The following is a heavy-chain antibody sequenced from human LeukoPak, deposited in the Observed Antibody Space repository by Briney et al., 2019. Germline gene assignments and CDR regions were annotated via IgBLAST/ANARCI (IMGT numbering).Heavy chain of an antibody. CDR3: ARTYGDYPPNTNWFDP. V-gene: IGHV5-51*01. CDR2: IYPGDSDT. CDR1: GYSFTSYW. D-gene: IGHD4-17*01. Sequence: GESPKISCKGSGYSFTSYWIGWVRQMPGKGLEWMGIIYPGDSDTRYSPSFQGQVTISADKSISTAYLQWSSLKASDTAMYYCARTYGDYPPNTNWFDPWGQGTLVTVSS. J-gene: IGHJ5*02.